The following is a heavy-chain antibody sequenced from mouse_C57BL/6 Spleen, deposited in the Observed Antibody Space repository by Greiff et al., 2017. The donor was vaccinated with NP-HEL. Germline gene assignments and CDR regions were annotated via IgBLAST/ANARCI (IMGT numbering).Heavy chain of an antibody. Sequence: DVKLVESGGGLVQSGRSLRLSCATSGFTFSDFYMEWVRQAPGKGLEWIAASRNKANDYTTEYSASVKGRFIVSRDTSQSILYLQMNALRAEDTAIYDCARVYDGYYGYFDVWGTGTTVTVSA. CDR1: GFTFSDFY. CDR2: SRNKANDYTT. V-gene: IGHV7-1*01. D-gene: IGHD2-3*01. CDR3: ARVYDGYYGYFDV. J-gene: IGHJ1*03.